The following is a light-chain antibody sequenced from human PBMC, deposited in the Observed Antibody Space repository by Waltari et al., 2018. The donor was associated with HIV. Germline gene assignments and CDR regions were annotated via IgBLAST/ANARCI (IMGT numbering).Light chain of an antibody. J-gene: IGLJ1*01. CDR2: EVS. CDR1: SSDVRSYNL. CDR3: CSYAGSSTYV. Sequence: QSALTQPAYVSGSPGRSITITCTGTSSDVRSYNLVSWYQQHPGKAPKLMIYEVSKRPSGVSNRFSGSKSGNTASLTISGLQAEDEADYYCCSYAGSSTYVFGTGTKVTVL. V-gene: IGLV2-23*02.